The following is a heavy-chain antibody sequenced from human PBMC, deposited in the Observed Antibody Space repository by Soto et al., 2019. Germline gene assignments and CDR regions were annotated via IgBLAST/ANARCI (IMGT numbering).Heavy chain of an antibody. CDR1: GGSIISYY. CDR2: IYYSGST. CDR3: ARVYDSSGYTLDYFDY. J-gene: IGHJ4*02. D-gene: IGHD3-22*01. Sequence: SETLSLTCTVSGGSIISYYWSWIRQPPGKGLEWIGYIYYSGSTNYNPSLKSRVTISVDTSKNQFSLKLSSVTAADTAVYYCARVYDSSGYTLDYFDYWGQGTLVTVSS. V-gene: IGHV4-59*01.